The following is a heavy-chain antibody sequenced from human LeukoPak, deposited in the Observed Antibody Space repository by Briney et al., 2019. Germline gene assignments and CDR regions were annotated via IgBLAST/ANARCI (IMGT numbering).Heavy chain of an antibody. CDR1: GYTFTSYY. D-gene: IGHD3-9*01. CDR2: INPSGGST. Sequence: GASVKVSCEASGYTFTSYYMHWVRQAPGQGLEWMGIINPSGGSTSYAQKFQGRVTMTRDTSTSTVYMELRSLRSDDTAVYYCARDRYDILTGYYRWVRAFDIWGQGTMVTVSS. V-gene: IGHV1-46*01. J-gene: IGHJ3*02. CDR3: ARDRYDILTGYYRWVRAFDI.